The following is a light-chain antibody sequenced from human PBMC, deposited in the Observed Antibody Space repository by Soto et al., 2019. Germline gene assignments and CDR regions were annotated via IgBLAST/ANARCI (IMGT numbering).Light chain of an antibody. CDR1: SSDVGAYNY. Sequence: QSALTQPASVSGSPGQSITISCSGTSSDVGAYNYVSWYQQHPGKAPKLMIYDVSLRPSGVSHRFSGSKSGNTASLTISGLQAADEADYYCGTWDDSLVSYVFGTGTKVTVL. CDR3: GTWDDSLVSYV. J-gene: IGLJ1*01. V-gene: IGLV2-14*03. CDR2: DVS.